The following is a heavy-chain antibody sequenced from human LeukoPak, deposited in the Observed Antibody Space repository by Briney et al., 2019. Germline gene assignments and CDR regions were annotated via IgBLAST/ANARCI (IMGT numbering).Heavy chain of an antibody. V-gene: IGHV4-31*03. D-gene: IGHD3-22*01. CDR3: ARFGREYYYDSSGYLDY. CDR1: GGSISSGGYY. J-gene: IGHJ4*02. Sequence: SETLSLTCTVSGGSISSGGYYWSWIRQHPGKGLEWIGYIYYSGSTYYNPSLKSRVTISVDTSKNQFSLKLSSVTAADTAVYYCARFGREYYYDSSGYLDYWGQGTLVTVSS. CDR2: IYYSGST.